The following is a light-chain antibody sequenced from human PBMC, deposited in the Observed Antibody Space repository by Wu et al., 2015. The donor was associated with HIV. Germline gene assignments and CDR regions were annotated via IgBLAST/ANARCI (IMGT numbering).Light chain of an antibody. CDR2: GAS. Sequence: IQLTQSPSSLSASTGDKVTITCRASQDIGSYLGWYQQKPGRAPKLVIYGASTLESGVPSRFTGSGSGTHFSLTITRLQSEDFATYYCQQYDTFPFTFGGGTKVDVK. CDR3: QQYDTFPFT. J-gene: IGKJ4*01. CDR1: QDIGSY. V-gene: IGKV1-8*01.